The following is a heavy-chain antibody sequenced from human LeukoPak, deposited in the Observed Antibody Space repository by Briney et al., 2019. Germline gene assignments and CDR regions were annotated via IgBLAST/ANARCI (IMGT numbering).Heavy chain of an antibody. CDR2: INAGNGNT. J-gene: IGHJ3*02. Sequence: ASVKVACKASGYTFTSYAMHWVRQAPGQRLEWMGWINAGNGNTKYSQKFQGRVTMTRNTSISTAYMELSSLRSEDTAVYYCAREYRGYCSSTSCSGGVGAFDIWGQGTMVTVSS. D-gene: IGHD2-2*01. CDR1: GYTFTSYA. V-gene: IGHV1-3*01. CDR3: AREYRGYCSSTSCSGGVGAFDI.